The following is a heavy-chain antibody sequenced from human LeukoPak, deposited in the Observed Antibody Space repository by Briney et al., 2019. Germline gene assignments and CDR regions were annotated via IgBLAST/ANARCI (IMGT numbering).Heavy chain of an antibody. J-gene: IGHJ5*02. V-gene: IGHV3-30*04. CDR2: ISYEGNKE. CDR3: AREYFVGDSRGAPWLDP. D-gene: IGHD3-22*01. CDR1: GFTFSNYV. Sequence: PGGSLRLSCAGSGFTFSNYVMYWVRQAPGKGLEWVAVISYEGNKEDYAESVKGRFTISRDISKSTLFLQMNSLRVEDTAVYSCAREYFVGDSRGAPWLDPRGQGTLVTVSS.